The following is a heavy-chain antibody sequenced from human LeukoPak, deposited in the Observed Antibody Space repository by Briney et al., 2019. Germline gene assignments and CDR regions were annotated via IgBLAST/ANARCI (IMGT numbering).Heavy chain of an antibody. CDR3: AKDMGYSSSWYYFDY. CDR2: ISWNSGGI. D-gene: IGHD6-13*01. J-gene: IGHJ4*02. CDR1: GFTFDDYA. V-gene: IGHV3-9*01. Sequence: QPGRSLRLSCAASGFTFDDYAMHWVRQAPGKGLEWVSGISWNSGGIGYADSVKGRFTISRDNAKNSLYLQMNSLRAEDTALYYCAKDMGYSSSWYYFDYWGQGTLVTVSS.